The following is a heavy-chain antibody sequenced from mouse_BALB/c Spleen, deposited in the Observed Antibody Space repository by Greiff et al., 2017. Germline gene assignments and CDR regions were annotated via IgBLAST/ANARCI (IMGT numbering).Heavy chain of an antibody. CDR2: SRNKANDYTT. V-gene: IGHV7-1*02. CDR1: GFTFSDFY. J-gene: IGHJ1*01. Sequence: EVQGVESGGGLVQPGGSLRLSCATSGFTFSDFYMEWVRQPPGKRLEWIAASRNKANDYTTEYSASVKGRFIVSRDTSQSILYLQMNALRAEDTAIYYCARDASDGYYNWYFDVWGAGTTVTVSS. D-gene: IGHD2-3*01. CDR3: ARDASDGYYNWYFDV.